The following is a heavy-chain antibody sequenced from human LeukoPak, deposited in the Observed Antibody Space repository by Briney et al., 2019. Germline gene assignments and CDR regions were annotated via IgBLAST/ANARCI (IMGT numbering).Heavy chain of an antibody. J-gene: IGHJ4*02. Sequence: GGSLRLSCAASGFTFSSYWMSWVRQAPGKGLEWVANIKQDGSEKSYVDSVKGRFTISRDNSKNTLYLQMNSLRAEDTAVYYCAKGGLAGRPDYWGQGTLVTVSS. V-gene: IGHV3-7*03. D-gene: IGHD6-25*01. CDR1: GFTFSSYW. CDR3: AKGGLAGRPDY. CDR2: IKQDGSEK.